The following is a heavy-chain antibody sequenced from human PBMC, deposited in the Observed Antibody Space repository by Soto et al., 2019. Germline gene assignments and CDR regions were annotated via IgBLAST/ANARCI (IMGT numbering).Heavy chain of an antibody. Sequence: QVQLVQSGAEVKKPGSSVKVSCKASGGTFSSYAISWVRQAPGQGLEWMGGIIPIFGTANYAQKFQGRVTITADKSTSTAYMELSSLRSEDTAVYYCARGRYYYDSSGYPSLGSFDYWGQGTLVTVSS. CDR2: IIPIFGTA. J-gene: IGHJ4*02. D-gene: IGHD3-22*01. V-gene: IGHV1-69*06. CDR1: GGTFSSYA. CDR3: ARGRYYYDSSGYPSLGSFDY.